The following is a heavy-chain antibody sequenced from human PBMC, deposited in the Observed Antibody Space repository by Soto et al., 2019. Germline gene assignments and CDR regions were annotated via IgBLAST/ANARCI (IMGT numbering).Heavy chain of an antibody. CDR3: ARGIYDILTGYYFDY. J-gene: IGHJ4*02. CDR2: ISSSGSTI. Sequence: EVQLVESGGGLVQPGGSLRLSCAASGFTFSSYEMNWVRQAPGKGLEWVSYISSSGSTIYYADSVKGRFTISGDNAKNSLYLQMNSLRAEDTAVYYCARGIYDILTGYYFDYWGQGTLVTVSS. D-gene: IGHD3-9*01. CDR1: GFTFSSYE. V-gene: IGHV3-48*03.